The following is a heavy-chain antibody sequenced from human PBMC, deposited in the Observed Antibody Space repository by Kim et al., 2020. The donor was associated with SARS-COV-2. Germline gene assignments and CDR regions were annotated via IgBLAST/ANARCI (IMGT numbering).Heavy chain of an antibody. CDR3: ARGSRKPLINSDS. D-gene: IGHD3-10*01. J-gene: IGHJ4*02. V-gene: IGHV4-4*06. Sequence: IHNPSLKRRLNLSVDMSKNQFSLKLRSVTAADTAVYYCARGSRKPLINSDSWGQGTLVTVSS.